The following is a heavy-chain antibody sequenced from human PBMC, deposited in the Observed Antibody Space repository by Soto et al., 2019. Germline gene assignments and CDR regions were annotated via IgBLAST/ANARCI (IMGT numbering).Heavy chain of an antibody. CDR3: ASYRTMGC. CDR1: GFTLSSFW. V-gene: IGHV3-7*03. D-gene: IGHD1-26*01. J-gene: IGHJ4*02. CDR2: IKEDGSEK. Sequence: EVQLVESGGGLVQPGGSLRHSCAASGFTLSSFWMSWVRQAPGKGLEWVASIKEDGSEKTYVDSVKGRFSISRDTAKNALYLQMNSLRAEDAAVYYCASYRTMGCWGQGTPVTVSS.